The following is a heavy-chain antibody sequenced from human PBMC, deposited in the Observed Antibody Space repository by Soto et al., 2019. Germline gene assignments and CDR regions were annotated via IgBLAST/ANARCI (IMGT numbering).Heavy chain of an antibody. CDR1: GGSISSGGYS. Sequence: PSETLSLTCAVSGGSISSGGYSWSWIRQPPGKGLEWIGYIYHSGSTYYNPSLKSRVTISVDRSKSQFSLKLSSVTAADTAVYYCARGRKYYDILTGFFDPWGQGTLVTVSS. V-gene: IGHV4-30-2*01. D-gene: IGHD3-9*01. J-gene: IGHJ5*02. CDR2: IYHSGST. CDR3: ARGRKYYDILTGFFDP.